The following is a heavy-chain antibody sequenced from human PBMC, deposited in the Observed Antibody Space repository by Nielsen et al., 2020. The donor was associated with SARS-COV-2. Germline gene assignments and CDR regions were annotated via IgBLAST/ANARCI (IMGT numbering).Heavy chain of an antibody. Sequence: GESLKISCAASGFTFSSYWMSWVRQAPGKGLEWVANIKQDGSEKYYVDSVKGRFTISRDNAKNSLYLQMNSLRAEDTAVYHCAREDLLKSSSWYGDYYYYSMDVWGQGTTVTVSS. D-gene: IGHD6-13*01. V-gene: IGHV3-7*05. CDR1: GFTFSSYW. CDR3: AREDLLKSSSWYGDYYYYSMDV. J-gene: IGHJ6*02. CDR2: IKQDGSEK.